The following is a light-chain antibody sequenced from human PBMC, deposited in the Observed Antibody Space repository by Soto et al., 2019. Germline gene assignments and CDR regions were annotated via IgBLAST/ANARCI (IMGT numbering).Light chain of an antibody. CDR2: EVN. CDR1: SSDVRGYNY. Sequence: QSVLTQPPSASGSPGQSVAISCTGTSSDVRGYNYVSWYQQHPGKAPKLMIYEVNKRPSGVPDRFSGSKSGNTASLTVSGLQAEDEADYYCSSYAGSSTVFGAGTKSPS. CDR3: SSYAGSSTV. J-gene: IGLJ1*01. V-gene: IGLV2-8*01.